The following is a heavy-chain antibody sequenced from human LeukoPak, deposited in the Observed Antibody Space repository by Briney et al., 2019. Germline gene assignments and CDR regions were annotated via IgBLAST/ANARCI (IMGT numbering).Heavy chain of an antibody. J-gene: IGHJ4*02. Sequence: ASVTVSCKASGHTFTSYYMHWVRQAPGQGLEWMGIIHPSGGSTSYAQKFQGRVTMTRDTSTSTVYMELSSLRSEDTAVYYCARAHLHYGDSIHDLDYWGQGTLVTVSS. CDR2: IHPSGGST. CDR1: GHTFTSYY. D-gene: IGHD4-17*01. CDR3: ARAHLHYGDSIHDLDY. V-gene: IGHV1-46*01.